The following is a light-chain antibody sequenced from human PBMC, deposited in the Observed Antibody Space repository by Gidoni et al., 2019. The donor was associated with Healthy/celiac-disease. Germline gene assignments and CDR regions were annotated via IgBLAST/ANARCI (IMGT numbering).Light chain of an antibody. J-gene: IGKJ1*01. CDR1: QSISSW. V-gene: IGKV1-5*03. CDR3: QQYNSYSRT. CDR2: KES. Sequence: DIQMTQSPSTLSASVGDRVTITCRASQSISSWLAWYQQKPGKAPKLLIYKESSLESGVPSRFSGSGSGTELTLTISSLQPDDFATYYCQQYNSYSRTFXQXTKVEIK.